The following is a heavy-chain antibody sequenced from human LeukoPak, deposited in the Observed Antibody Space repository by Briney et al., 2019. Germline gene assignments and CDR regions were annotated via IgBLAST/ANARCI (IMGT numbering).Heavy chain of an antibody. V-gene: IGHV3-33*01. CDR1: GFTFSSYG. CDR3: ARDRTYYYDSSGDYYFDY. J-gene: IGHJ4*02. CDR2: IWYDGSNK. Sequence: PGGSLRLSCAASGFTFSSYGVHWVRQAPGKGLEGVAVIWYDGSNKYYADSVKGRFTISRDNSKNTLYLQMNSLRAEDTAVYYCARDRTYYYDSSGDYYFDYWGQGTLVTVSS. D-gene: IGHD3-22*01.